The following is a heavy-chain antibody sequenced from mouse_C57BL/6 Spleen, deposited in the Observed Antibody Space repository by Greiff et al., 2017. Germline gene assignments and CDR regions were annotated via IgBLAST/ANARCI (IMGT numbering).Heavy chain of an antibody. CDR3: ARTTTVVGYAMDY. J-gene: IGHJ4*01. D-gene: IGHD1-1*01. CDR2: IYPGDGDT. Sequence: VPLQQSGPELVKPGASVKISCKASGYAFSSSWMNWVKQRPGKGLEWIGRIYPGDGDTNYNGKFKGKATLTADKSSSTAYMQRSSLTAEDSAVYFCARTTTVVGYAMDYWGQGTSVTVSS. CDR1: GYAFSSSW. V-gene: IGHV1-82*01.